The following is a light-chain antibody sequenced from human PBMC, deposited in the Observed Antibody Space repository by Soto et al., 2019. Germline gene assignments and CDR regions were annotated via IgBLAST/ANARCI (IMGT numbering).Light chain of an antibody. V-gene: IGLV2-8*01. CDR2: EVS. J-gene: IGLJ1*01. CDR3: SSYAGSNNSYV. Sequence: QSALTQPPSASGSPGQSVTVSCTGTSSDVGGYNYVSWYQQHPGKAPKLMIYEVSKRPAGVPDRFSGSKSGNTASLTVSGLQADDEADYYCSSYAGSNNSYVFGPGTKVTVL. CDR1: SSDVGGYNY.